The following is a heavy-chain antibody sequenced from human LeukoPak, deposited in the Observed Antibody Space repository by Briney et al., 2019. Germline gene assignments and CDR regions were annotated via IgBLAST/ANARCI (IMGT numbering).Heavy chain of an antibody. V-gene: IGHV3-74*01. Sequence: PGGSLRLSCAASGFTFSNYWIHWVRQAPGKGLVWVSRINSDGSSTSYADSVKGRFTISRDNAKNTLYLQMNSLRAEDTAVYYCARGGGYSYGALDYWGQGTLVTVSS. CDR3: ARGGGYSYGALDY. D-gene: IGHD5-18*01. J-gene: IGHJ4*02. CDR2: INSDGSST. CDR1: GFTFSNYW.